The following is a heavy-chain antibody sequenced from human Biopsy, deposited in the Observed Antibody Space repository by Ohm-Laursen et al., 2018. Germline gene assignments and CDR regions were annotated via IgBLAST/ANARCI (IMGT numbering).Heavy chain of an antibody. D-gene: IGHD3-16*01. Sequence: PSQTLSLTCPVSGGSISSDYWSWIRQTPGKGLEWIGYMYYSGSTKYSPSLKNRVTVSFGTSRNQFSLKLTSMTPADTAVYYCVRGRSPATYWSQGALVTVSS. CDR2: MYYSGST. CDR3: VRGRSPATY. CDR1: GGSISSDY. V-gene: IGHV4-59*01. J-gene: IGHJ4*02.